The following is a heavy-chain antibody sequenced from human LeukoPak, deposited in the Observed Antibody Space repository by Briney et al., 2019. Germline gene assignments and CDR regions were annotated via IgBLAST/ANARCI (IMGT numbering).Heavy chain of an antibody. V-gene: IGHV4-34*01. CDR2: INHSGST. CDR3: ARVDFWSGYTTD. D-gene: IGHD3-3*01. Sequence: SETLSLTCAVYGGSFSGYYWSWIRQPPGKGLEWIGEINHSGSTNYNPPLKSRVTISVDTSKNQFSLKLSSVTAADTAEYYCARVDFWSGYTTDWGQGTLVTVSS. J-gene: IGHJ4*02. CDR1: GGSFSGYY.